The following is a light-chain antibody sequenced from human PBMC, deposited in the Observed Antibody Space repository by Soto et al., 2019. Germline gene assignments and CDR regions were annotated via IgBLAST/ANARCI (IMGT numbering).Light chain of an antibody. Sequence: MTQSPSTLSGSVGDRVTITCRASQTIRNSLAWYQQKPGQAPRLLISDTSTRATSIPARFNGSGSGTEFSLAISNLQSEDFAVYYCHQYNTWPLTFGGGTRLEI. CDR3: HQYNTWPLT. CDR2: DTS. V-gene: IGKV3-15*01. CDR1: QTIRNS. J-gene: IGKJ5*01.